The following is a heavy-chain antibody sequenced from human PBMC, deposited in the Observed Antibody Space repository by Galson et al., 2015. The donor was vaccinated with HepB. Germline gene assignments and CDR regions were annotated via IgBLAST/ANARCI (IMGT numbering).Heavy chain of an antibody. CDR1: GFTFSRYW. CDR2: INADGSVT. CDR3: TTYIPSDARTDY. Sequence: SLRLSCAVSGFTFSRYWMHWVRQAPGKGLEWVSRINADGSVTNYAVSVRGRFTISRDNTKNTLYLQMTSLRAEDSALYYCTTYIPSDARTDYWGQGTLVTVPS. D-gene: IGHD2-21*01. J-gene: IGHJ4*02. V-gene: IGHV3-74*01.